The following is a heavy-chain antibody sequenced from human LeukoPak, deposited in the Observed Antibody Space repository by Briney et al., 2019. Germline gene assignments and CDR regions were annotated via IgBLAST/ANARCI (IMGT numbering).Heavy chain of an antibody. CDR3: ARDQGFDILTTYYMKGWFDP. CDR1: GDSVSSNSAA. D-gene: IGHD3-9*01. Sequence: SQTLSLTCAIFGDSVSSNSAAWNWIRQSPSRGLEWLGRTYYRTRWYDEYAESVKSRITINPDSSKNQFSLQLTSVTPEDTAVYYCARDQGFDILTTYYMKGWFDPWGQETLVTVSS. CDR2: TYYRTRWYD. J-gene: IGHJ5*02. V-gene: IGHV6-1*01.